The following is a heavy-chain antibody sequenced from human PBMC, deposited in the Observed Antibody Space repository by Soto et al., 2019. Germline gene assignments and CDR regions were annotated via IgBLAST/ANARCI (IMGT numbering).Heavy chain of an antibody. CDR3: AKDISTGHYYYYGMDV. Sequence: TVGSLRLSCAASGFTFDDYAMHWVRQAPGKGLEWVSGISWNSGSIGYADSVKGRFTISRDNAKNSLYLQMNSLRAKDTALYYCAKDISTGHYYYYGMDVWGQGTTVTVSS. V-gene: IGHV3-9*01. CDR1: GFTFDDYA. CDR2: ISWNSGSI. J-gene: IGHJ6*02. D-gene: IGHD2-8*02.